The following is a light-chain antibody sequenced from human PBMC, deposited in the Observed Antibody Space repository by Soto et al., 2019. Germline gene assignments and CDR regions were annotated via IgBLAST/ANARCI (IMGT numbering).Light chain of an antibody. CDR1: QAVPNN. Sequence: IQMTQSPSFLSASVGDRVTITCRPSQAVPNNMAWYQQKPGNHPGLMIYEESTLQSGVPSRFSGRKVGTQFILTIDSLQPEEFATYYCQQVKSYPRTFGGVNKV. CDR2: EES. CDR3: QQVKSYPRT. J-gene: IGKJ4*01. V-gene: IGKV1-9*01.